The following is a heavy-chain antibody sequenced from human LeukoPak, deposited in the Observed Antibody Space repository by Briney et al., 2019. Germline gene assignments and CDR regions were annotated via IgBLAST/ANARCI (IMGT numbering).Heavy chain of an antibody. CDR3: ARDRGSKRVAYCGGDCYIGYFDL. CDR2: INPSGGST. CDR1: GYTFTSYY. V-gene: IGHV1-46*01. Sequence: ASVKVSCKASGYTFTSYYMHWVRQAPGQGHEWMGIINPSGGSTSYAHKFQGRVTMTTDTSTSTVYMKLSSLRSEDTAVYYCARDRGSKRVAYCGGDCYIGYFDLWGRGTLVTVSS. D-gene: IGHD2-21*02. J-gene: IGHJ2*01.